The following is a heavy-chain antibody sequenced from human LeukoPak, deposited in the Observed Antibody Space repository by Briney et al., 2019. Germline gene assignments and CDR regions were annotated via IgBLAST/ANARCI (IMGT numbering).Heavy chain of an antibody. CDR2: IYTSGST. CDR1: GGSISSVSYY. CDR3: ARTRYYYNSRSYGAPYYFDY. V-gene: IGHV4-61*02. D-gene: IGHD3-10*01. J-gene: IGHJ4*02. Sequence: PSETLSLTCTVSGGSISSVSYYWSWIRAPAGRGLEWIGRIYTSGSTEYNPSLKSRLTMSVDTSKNQFSLKLSSVTAADTAVYYCARTRYYYNSRSYGAPYYFDYWGQGTLVTVSS.